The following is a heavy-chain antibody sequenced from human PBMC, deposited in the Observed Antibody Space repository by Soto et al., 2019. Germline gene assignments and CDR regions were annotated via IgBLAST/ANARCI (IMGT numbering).Heavy chain of an antibody. V-gene: IGHV1-8*01. CDR1: GYTFTSYD. CDR3: AIDHSSGWYGPYYYYGMDV. D-gene: IGHD6-19*01. Sequence: QVQLVQSGAEVKKPGASVKVSCKASGYTFTSYDINWVRQATGQGLEWMGWMNPNSGNTGNAQKFQGSVTMTRNTSISTAYMELSSLGSEATAVYYCAIDHSSGWYGPYYYYGMDVWGQGTTVTVSS. CDR2: MNPNSGNT. J-gene: IGHJ6*02.